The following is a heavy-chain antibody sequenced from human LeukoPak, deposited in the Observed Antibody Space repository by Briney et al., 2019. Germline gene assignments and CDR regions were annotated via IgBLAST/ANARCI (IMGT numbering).Heavy chain of an antibody. V-gene: IGHV4-59*12. CDR3: ASNSLQSSVDTDDAFDI. D-gene: IGHD5-18*01. J-gene: IGHJ3*02. CDR1: GGSISSYY. CDR2: IYYSGST. Sequence: SETLSLTCTVSGGSISSYYWSWIRQPPGKGLEWIGYIYYSGSTNYNPSLKSRVTISVDTSKNQFSLKLSSVTAADTAVYYCASNSLQSSVDTDDAFDIWGQGTMVTVSS.